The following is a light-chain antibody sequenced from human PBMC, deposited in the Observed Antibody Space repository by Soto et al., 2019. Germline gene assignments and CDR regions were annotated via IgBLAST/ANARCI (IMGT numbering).Light chain of an antibody. Sequence: QSALTQPASVSGSPGQSITISCTGTSSDVGRYNFVSWYQQHPGKAPKLLVYEVTNRPSGVSNRFSGSKSGNTASLTIFGLQTEDGADYYCSSYTSVTTLVVFGTGTKLTVL. CDR3: SSYTSVTTLVV. V-gene: IGLV2-14*01. CDR1: SSDVGRYNF. CDR2: EVT. J-gene: IGLJ1*01.